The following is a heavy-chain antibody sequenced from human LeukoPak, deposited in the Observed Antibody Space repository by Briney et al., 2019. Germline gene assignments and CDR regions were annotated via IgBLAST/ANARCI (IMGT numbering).Heavy chain of an antibody. Sequence: SETLSLTCTVSGGSISSSSYYWGWIRQPPGKGLEWIGSIYYSGSTYYNPSLKSRVTISVDTSKNQFSLKLSSVTAADTAVYYCARGVLWFGELRYGMDVWGQGTTVTVSS. J-gene: IGHJ6*02. V-gene: IGHV4-39*07. CDR1: GGSISSSSYY. CDR2: IYYSGST. D-gene: IGHD3-10*01. CDR3: ARGVLWFGELRYGMDV.